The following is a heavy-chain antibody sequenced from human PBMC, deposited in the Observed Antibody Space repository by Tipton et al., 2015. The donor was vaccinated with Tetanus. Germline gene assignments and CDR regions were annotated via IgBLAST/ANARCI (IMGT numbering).Heavy chain of an antibody. CDR2: INQDGSDR. D-gene: IGHD3-22*01. CDR1: GFTFGDYW. Sequence: AVSGFTFGDYWMSWIRQAPGKGPEWVANINQDGSDRYYVDSVKGRFTISRDNADNSLYLQMNSLRAEDTALYYCARDVKDAIVVDSYWGQGTLVTVSS. CDR3: ARDVKDAIVVDSY. V-gene: IGHV3-7*01. J-gene: IGHJ4*02.